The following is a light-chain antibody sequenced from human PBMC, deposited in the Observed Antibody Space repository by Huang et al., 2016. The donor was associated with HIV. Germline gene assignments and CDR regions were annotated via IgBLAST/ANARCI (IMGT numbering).Light chain of an antibody. Sequence: EIVLTQSPATLSVSPGERATLSCRASQSINSNLAWYQQKYGQAPRLLISGASTRASGIPARFSGSGSRTEFTLTISSLQSEDFAVYYCQQYNDFRSTFGPGTRVEIK. CDR2: GAS. CDR3: QQYNDFRST. V-gene: IGKV3-15*01. J-gene: IGKJ3*01. CDR1: QSINSN.